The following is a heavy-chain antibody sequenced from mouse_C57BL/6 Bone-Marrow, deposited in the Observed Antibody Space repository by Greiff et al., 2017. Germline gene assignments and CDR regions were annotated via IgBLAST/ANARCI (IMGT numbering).Heavy chain of an antibody. J-gene: IGHJ1*03. Sequence: QVQLKESGAELARPGASVKMSCKASGYTFTSYTMHWVKQRPGQGLEWIGYINPSSGYTKYNQKFKDKATLTADKASSTAYMQLSSLTSADSAVXYCAGGYFDVWGTGTTVTVSS. V-gene: IGHV1-4*01. CDR2: INPSSGYT. CDR3: AGGYFDV. CDR1: GYTFTSYT.